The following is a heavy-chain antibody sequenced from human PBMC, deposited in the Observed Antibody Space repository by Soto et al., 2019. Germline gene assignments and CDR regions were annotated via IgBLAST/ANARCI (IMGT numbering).Heavy chain of an antibody. J-gene: IGHJ4*02. Sequence: QVQLVQSGAEVKKPGASVKVSCKASGYTFINYYIHWVRQAPGHGLEWMAIINPTGGSTNYAQKIXGXLTXSMXXXTSTXXXXLSSLRCGXXAXFYCARHLAAGDVWGQGTLVIVSS. D-gene: IGHD2-8*02. CDR1: GYTFINYY. V-gene: IGHV1-46*01. CDR2: INPTGGST. CDR3: ARHLAAGDV.